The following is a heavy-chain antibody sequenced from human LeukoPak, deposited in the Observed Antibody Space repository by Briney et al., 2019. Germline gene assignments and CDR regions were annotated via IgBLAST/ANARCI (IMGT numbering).Heavy chain of an antibody. J-gene: IGHJ5*02. Sequence: PSETLSLTCTVSGGSISYNNSYWGWIRQPPGKGLEWIGNIYFSGSTYYKQSLKSRVTISVDTSKNQFSLKLRSVTAADTAVYYCARASCGGGTCYDSRGWFDPWGQGTLVTVSS. CDR3: ARASCGGGTCYDSRGWFDP. D-gene: IGHD2-15*01. CDR2: IYFSGST. V-gene: IGHV4-39*07. CDR1: GGSISYNNSY.